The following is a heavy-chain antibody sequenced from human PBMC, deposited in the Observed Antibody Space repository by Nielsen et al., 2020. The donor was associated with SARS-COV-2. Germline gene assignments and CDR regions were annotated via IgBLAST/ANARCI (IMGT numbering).Heavy chain of an antibody. CDR1: GFPFSRYA. J-gene: IGHJ4*02. CDR2: ISGSGGST. Sequence: LSLTCAASGFPFSRYAMSWVRQAPGKGLEWVSAISGSGGSTYYADSVKGRFTISRNNSKNTLYLQMNSLRAEDTAEYYCAKDRSPHFIVVVPQFGYWGQGTLVTVSS. V-gene: IGHV3-23*01. CDR3: AKDRSPHFIVVVPQFGY. D-gene: IGHD2-2*01.